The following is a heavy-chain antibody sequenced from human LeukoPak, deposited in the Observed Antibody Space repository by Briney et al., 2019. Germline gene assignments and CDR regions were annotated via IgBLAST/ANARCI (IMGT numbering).Heavy chain of an antibody. CDR1: GGSISGYY. CDR3: ARGPYDRSTYYPY. Sequence: SETLSLTCTVSGGSISGYYWSWIRQSPGKGLESIGYIYSTGNTNYNPSLKSRVTISLDTSKNQFSLRLNSVTAADTAVYYCARGPYDRSTYYPYWGQGTLVTVSS. V-gene: IGHV4-59*01. CDR2: IYSTGNT. J-gene: IGHJ4*02. D-gene: IGHD3-22*01.